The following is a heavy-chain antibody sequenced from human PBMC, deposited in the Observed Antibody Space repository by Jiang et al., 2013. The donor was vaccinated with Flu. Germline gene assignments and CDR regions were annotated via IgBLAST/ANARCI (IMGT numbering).Heavy chain of an antibody. D-gene: IGHD4-11*01. CDR3: TTWDSSGA. V-gene: IGHV3-15*01. CDR2: IKSNGDAGTT. Sequence: RLSCAASGFTFSSYWMSWVRQAPGKGLEWVGRIKSNGDAGTTDYAAPVKGRFSISRDDSKNTLYLQMNSLKTEDTGVYYCTTWDSSGAWGQGTLVTVSS. CDR1: GFTFSSYW. J-gene: IGHJ5*02.